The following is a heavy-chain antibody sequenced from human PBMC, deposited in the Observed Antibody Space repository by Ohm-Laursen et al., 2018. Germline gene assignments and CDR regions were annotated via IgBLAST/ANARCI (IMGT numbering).Heavy chain of an antibody. CDR2: ISSSSSYI. CDR3: AAETDYHYSSGGFGFDP. Sequence: SLRLSCTASGFTFSSYSMNWVRQAPGKGLEWVSSISSSSSYIYYADSVKGRFTISRDNAENSLYLQMNSLRAEDTAVYYCAAETDYHYSSGGFGFDPWGQGTLVTVSS. J-gene: IGHJ5*02. CDR1: GFTFSSYS. V-gene: IGHV3-21*04. D-gene: IGHD3-22*01.